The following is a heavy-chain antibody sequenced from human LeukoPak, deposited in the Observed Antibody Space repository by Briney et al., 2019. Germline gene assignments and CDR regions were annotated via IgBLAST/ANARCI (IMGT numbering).Heavy chain of an antibody. CDR1: GFTFSSQS. Sequence: GGSLRLSCAASGFTFSSQSMNWVRQAPGKGLEWVAVISYDGSNKYYADSVKGRFTISRDNSKNTLYLQMNSLRGEDTAVYYCAKVKAHSSSWYWFDPWGQGTLVTVSS. CDR2: ISYDGSNK. V-gene: IGHV3-30*18. J-gene: IGHJ5*02. CDR3: AKVKAHSSSWYWFDP. D-gene: IGHD6-13*01.